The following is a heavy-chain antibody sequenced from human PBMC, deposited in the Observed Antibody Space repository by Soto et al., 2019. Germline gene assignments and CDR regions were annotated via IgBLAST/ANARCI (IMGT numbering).Heavy chain of an antibody. CDR2: IWYDGSNK. CDR3: ARAYYGSGSYPRVNWFDP. Sequence: QVQLVESGGGVVQPGRSLRLSCAASGFTFSSYGMHWVRQAPGKGLEWVAVIWYDGSNKYYADSVKGRFTISRDNSKNTLYLQMNRLRAEDTAVYYCARAYYGSGSYPRVNWFDPWGQGTLVTVSS. V-gene: IGHV3-33*01. J-gene: IGHJ5*02. CDR1: GFTFSSYG. D-gene: IGHD3-10*01.